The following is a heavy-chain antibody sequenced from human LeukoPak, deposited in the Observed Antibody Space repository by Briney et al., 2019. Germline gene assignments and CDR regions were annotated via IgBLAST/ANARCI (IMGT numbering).Heavy chain of an antibody. D-gene: IGHD5-12*01. V-gene: IGHV3-21*01. CDR3: ARDRAPRARIGGMDV. CDR1: RFIFSGYS. CDR2: ISESSSHT. Sequence: GGSLRLSCADSRFIFSGYSMNWVRQAPGKGLEWVSYISESSSHTYYAASVKGRFTISRDNAKNSLYLQMNSLRADDTGIYYYARDRAPRARIGGMDVWGQGTTVIVSS. J-gene: IGHJ6*02.